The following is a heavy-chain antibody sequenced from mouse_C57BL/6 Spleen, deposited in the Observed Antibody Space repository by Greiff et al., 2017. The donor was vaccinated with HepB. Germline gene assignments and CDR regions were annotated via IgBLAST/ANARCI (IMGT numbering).Heavy chain of an antibody. CDR1: GYAFSSSW. CDR3: ARGSSGYWFAY. D-gene: IGHD3-2*02. Sequence: QVQLKQSGPELVKPGASVKISCKASGYAFSSSWMNWVKQRPGKGLEWIGRIYPGDGDTNYNGKFKGKATLTADKSSSTAYMQLSSLTSEDSAVYFCARGSSGYWFAYWGQGTLVTVSA. CDR2: IYPGDGDT. J-gene: IGHJ3*01. V-gene: IGHV1-82*01.